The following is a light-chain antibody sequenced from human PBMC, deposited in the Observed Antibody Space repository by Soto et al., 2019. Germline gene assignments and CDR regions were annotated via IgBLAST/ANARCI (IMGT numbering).Light chain of an antibody. CDR2: KAS. Sequence: DIQMTQSPSTLSASVGDRVTITCRASQSISSWLAWYQQKPGKAPNLLIYKASSLESGVTSRFSGGGSGTEFTLTISSLQPDDFSTYYCQQYYSYPYTFGQGTKLEIK. J-gene: IGKJ2*01. V-gene: IGKV1-5*03. CDR1: QSISSW. CDR3: QQYYSYPYT.